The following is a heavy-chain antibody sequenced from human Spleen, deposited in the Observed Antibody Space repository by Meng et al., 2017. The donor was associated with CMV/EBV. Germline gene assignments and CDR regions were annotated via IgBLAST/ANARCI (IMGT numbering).Heavy chain of an antibody. CDR2: ISSIGSTI. CDR1: GFSFSTYS. Sequence: GGSLRLSCAASGFSFSTYSMNWVRQAPGKGLEWVSYISSIGSTIYYADSVKGRFTISRDNSQNILYLQMNSLRAEDTAVYYCARGSGDFWSGYPLLYYGMDVWGQGTTVTVSS. CDR3: ARGSGDFWSGYPLLYYGMDV. D-gene: IGHD3-3*01. V-gene: IGHV3-48*01. J-gene: IGHJ6*02.